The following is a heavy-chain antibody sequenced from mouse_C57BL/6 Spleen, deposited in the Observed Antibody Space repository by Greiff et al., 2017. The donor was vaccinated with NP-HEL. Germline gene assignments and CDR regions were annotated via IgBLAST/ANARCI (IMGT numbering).Heavy chain of an antibody. CDR3: ARSGDYARDAMDY. CDR1: GYTFTSYW. V-gene: IGHV1-64*01. J-gene: IGHJ4*01. D-gene: IGHD2-4*01. Sequence: VQLQQSGAELVKPGASVKLSCKASGYTFTSYWMHWVKQRPGQGLEWIGMIHPNSGSTNYNEKFKSKATLTVDKSSSTAYMQLSSLTSEDSAVYYCARSGDYARDAMDYWGQGTSVTVSS. CDR2: IHPNSGST.